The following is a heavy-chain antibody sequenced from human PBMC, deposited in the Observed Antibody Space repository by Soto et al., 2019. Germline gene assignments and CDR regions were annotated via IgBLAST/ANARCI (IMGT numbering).Heavy chain of an antibody. D-gene: IGHD1-26*01. CDR3: AHGEGIVKSIVYFDS. CDR1: GYFLTALS. CDR2: FDREDGET. Sequence: GASVKVSGKVSGYFLTALSIHWVRQAPGKGLEWMGGFDREDGETIYAQKFQGRVTMTEDTSTDSAYMELSSLTSEDTAIYYCAHGEGIVKSIVYFDSWGQGTLVTVSS. J-gene: IGHJ4*02. V-gene: IGHV1-24*01.